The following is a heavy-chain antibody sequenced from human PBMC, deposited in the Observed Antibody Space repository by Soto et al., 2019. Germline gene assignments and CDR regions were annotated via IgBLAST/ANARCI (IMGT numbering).Heavy chain of an antibody. CDR1: GYSFTSYW. D-gene: IGHD2-2*01. V-gene: IGHV5-51*01. Sequence: PGESLTISCKGSGYSFTSYWIGWVRQMPGKGLEWMGIIYPGDSDTRYSPSFQGQVTISADKSISTAYLQWSSLKASDTAMYYCARRSYCSSTSCLTHRDYYYGMDVWGQGTTVTVSS. J-gene: IGHJ6*02. CDR3: ARRSYCSSTSCLTHRDYYYGMDV. CDR2: IYPGDSDT.